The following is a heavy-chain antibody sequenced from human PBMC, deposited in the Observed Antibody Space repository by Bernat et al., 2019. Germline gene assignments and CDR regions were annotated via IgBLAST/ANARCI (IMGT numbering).Heavy chain of an antibody. CDR3: ARGYYDSSGYLFDY. D-gene: IGHD3-22*01. V-gene: IGHV4-30-2*01. CDR1: GGSITSGGYS. J-gene: IGHJ4*02. Sequence: QLQLQESGSRLVKPSQTLSLTCAVSGGSITSGGYSWSWVRQPPGKGLEWIGYIYHTGSTYYNPSLKSRVTMSVDGSKKQFSLEPRSVTAADAAVYYCARGYYDSSGYLFDYWGQGILVTVSS. CDR2: IYHTGST.